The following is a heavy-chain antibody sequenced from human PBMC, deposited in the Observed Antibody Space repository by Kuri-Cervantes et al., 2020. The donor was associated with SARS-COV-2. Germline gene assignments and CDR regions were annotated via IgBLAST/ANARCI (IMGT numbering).Heavy chain of an antibody. V-gene: IGHV4-59*01. CDR1: GGSISSYY. CDR3: ARSHDYGDYGRTYFDY. Sequence: SETLSLTCTVSGGSISSYYWSWIRQPPGKGLEWIGYIYYSGSTNYNPSLKSRVTISVDTSKNQFSLKLSSATAADTAVYYCARSHDYGDYGRTYFDYWGQGALVTVSS. J-gene: IGHJ4*02. CDR2: IYYSGST. D-gene: IGHD4-17*01.